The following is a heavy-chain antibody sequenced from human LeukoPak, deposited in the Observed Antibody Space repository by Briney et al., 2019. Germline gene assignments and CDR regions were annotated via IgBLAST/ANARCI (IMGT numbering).Heavy chain of an antibody. V-gene: IGHV3-23*01. CDR2: ICGGGGCT. CDR3: AKASFWSGYPRNMYYYMDV. J-gene: IGHJ6*03. Sequence: PGGSLRLSCAASGFTFNTYAIYWVRQAPGKGLEWVSGICGGGGCTYYADSVKGRFTISRDNSKNTLYLQMNSLRAEDTAVYYCAKASFWSGYPRNMYYYMDVWGKGTTVTVSS. CDR1: GFTFNTYA. D-gene: IGHD3-3*01.